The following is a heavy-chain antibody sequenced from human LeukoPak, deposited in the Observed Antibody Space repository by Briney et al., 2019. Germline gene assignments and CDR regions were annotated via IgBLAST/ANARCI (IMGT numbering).Heavy chain of an antibody. V-gene: IGHV1-69*13. CDR3: AREKSLGDFWSGYSEY. J-gene: IGHJ4*02. CDR2: IIPIFGTA. Sequence: GASVKVSCKASGGTFSSYAISWVRQAPGQGLEWMGGIIPIFGTANYAQKFQGRVTITADESTGTAYMELSSLRSEDTAVYYCAREKSLGDFWSGYSEYWGQGTLVTVSS. CDR1: GGTFSSYA. D-gene: IGHD3-3*01.